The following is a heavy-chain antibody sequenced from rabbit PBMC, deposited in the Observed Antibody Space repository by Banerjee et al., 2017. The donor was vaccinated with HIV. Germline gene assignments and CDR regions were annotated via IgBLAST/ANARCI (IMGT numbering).Heavy chain of an antibody. CDR2: IYAGSSGST. CDR3: ARDNVGNNRVFGL. J-gene: IGHJ4*01. D-gene: IGHD3-3*01. CDR1: GFSFSSSYY. V-gene: IGHV1S40*01. Sequence: QSLEESGGDLVKPGASLTLTCTASGFSFSSSYYMCWVRQAPGKGLEWIACIYAGSSGSTYYASWAKGRFIISQTSSTTVTLQMTSLTAADTATYFCARDNVGNNRVFGLWGPGTLVTVS.